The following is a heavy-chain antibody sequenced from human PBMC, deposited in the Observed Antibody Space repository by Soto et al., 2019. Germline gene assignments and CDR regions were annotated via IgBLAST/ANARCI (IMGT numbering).Heavy chain of an antibody. CDR2: IYYSGST. D-gene: IGHD3-9*01. V-gene: IGHV4-59*01. J-gene: IGHJ5*02. Sequence: LSETLSLTCTVSGGSISSYYWSWIRQPPGKGLEWIGYIYYSGSTNYNPSLKSRVTISVDTSKNQFSLKLSSVTAADTAVYYCARGQYYDILTGGGYNWFDPWGQGTLVTVLL. CDR1: GGSISSYY. CDR3: ARGQYYDILTGGGYNWFDP.